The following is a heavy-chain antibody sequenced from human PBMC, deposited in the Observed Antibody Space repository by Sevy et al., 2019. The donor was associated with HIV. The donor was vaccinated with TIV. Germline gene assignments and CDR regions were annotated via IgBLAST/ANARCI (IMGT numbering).Heavy chain of an antibody. V-gene: IGHV3-11*06. Sequence: GGSLRLSCTASGFTFSDYYMSWIRQAPGKGLEWVSYSSSRNSYTNYAGFVKGRFTISRENAKNSLYLQMNSLRAEDTAVYYCARVRYNYGQHYFDYWGQGTLVTVSS. D-gene: IGHD5-18*01. CDR2: SSSRNSYT. J-gene: IGHJ4*02. CDR1: GFTFSDYY. CDR3: ARVRYNYGQHYFDY.